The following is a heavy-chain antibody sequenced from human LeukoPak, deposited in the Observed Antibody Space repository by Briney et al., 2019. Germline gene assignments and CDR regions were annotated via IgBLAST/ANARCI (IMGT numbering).Heavy chain of an antibody. V-gene: IGHV4-59*01. CDR3: ARDYGPRYEVVHHTLLPYY. CDR2: IYYSGST. CDR1: GGSISSYY. D-gene: IGHD3-22*01. J-gene: IGHJ4*02. Sequence: SETLSLTCTVSGGSISSYYWSWIRQPPGKGLEWIGYIYYSGSTNYNPSLKSRVTISVDTSRNQFSLKLSSVTAADTAVYYCARDYGPRYEVVHHTLLPYYWGQGTLVTVSS.